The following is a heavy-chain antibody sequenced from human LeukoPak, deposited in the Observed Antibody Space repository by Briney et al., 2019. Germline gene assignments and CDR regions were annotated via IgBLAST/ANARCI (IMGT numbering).Heavy chain of an antibody. D-gene: IGHD1-26*01. CDR3: ARDNSVGDNAWWFDP. CDR1: GYTLTSYY. V-gene: IGHV1-46*01. J-gene: IGHJ5*02. Sequence: ASVKVSCKASGYTLTSYYMHWVRQAPGQGLEWMGLINPTGGSAGYAQKFQGRVTMTRDMSTSTDYMELSSLRSEDTAIYYCARDNSVGDNAWWFDPWGQGTLVTVSS. CDR2: INPTGGSA.